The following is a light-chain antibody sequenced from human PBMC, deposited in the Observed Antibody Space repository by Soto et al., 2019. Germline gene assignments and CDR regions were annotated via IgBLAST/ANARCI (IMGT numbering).Light chain of an antibody. CDR3: QQYNIWPRA. Sequence: EIVMTQSPXXLSXXXGERAXXSXRASQSVSSNLAWYQQKPGQGPRLLIYGASTRATGIPARFSGSGSGTDFTLTISSLQSEDFAVYYCQQYNIWPRAFGQGTKV. CDR1: QSVSSN. V-gene: IGKV3-15*01. J-gene: IGKJ1*01. CDR2: GAS.